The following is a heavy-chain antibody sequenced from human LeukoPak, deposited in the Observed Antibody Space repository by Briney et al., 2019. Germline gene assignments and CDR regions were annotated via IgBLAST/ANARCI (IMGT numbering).Heavy chain of an antibody. Sequence: GGSLRLSCAASGFTFSSYGMHWVRQAPGKGLEWVAVISYDGSNKYYADSVKGRFTISRDNSKNTVYLQMNSLRPDDTATYYCARAILLTGSEYYFDSWGQGTLVTVSS. CDR1: GFTFSSYG. CDR2: ISYDGSNK. V-gene: IGHV3-30*03. CDR3: ARAILLTGSEYYFDS. D-gene: IGHD3-9*01. J-gene: IGHJ4*02.